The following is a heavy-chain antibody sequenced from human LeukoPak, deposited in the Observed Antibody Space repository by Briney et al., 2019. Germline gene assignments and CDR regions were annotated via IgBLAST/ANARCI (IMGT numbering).Heavy chain of an antibody. Sequence: GSLRLSCAASGFSFSSYEMNWIRQPPGKGLEWIGSIYHSGSTYYNPSLKSRVTISVDTSKNQFSLKLSSVTAADTAVYYCARSYYDSSGYYAFDYWGQGTLVTVSS. CDR3: ARSYYDSSGYYAFDY. D-gene: IGHD3-22*01. CDR1: GFSFSSYE. CDR2: IYHSGST. V-gene: IGHV4-38-2*01. J-gene: IGHJ4*02.